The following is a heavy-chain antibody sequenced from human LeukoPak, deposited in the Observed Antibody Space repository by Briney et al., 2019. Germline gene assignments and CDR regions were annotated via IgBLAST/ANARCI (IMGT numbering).Heavy chain of an antibody. CDR1: GFTLSSYY. CDR2: INGDGSST. J-gene: IGHJ4*02. Sequence: GGSLRLSCVASGFTLSSYYMHWVRQVPGKGLVWVSCINGDGSSTKYADSVKGRFTISRDNSKNTLYLQMNSLRAEDTAVYYCARGPSGYHNTGGQGTLVTVSS. CDR3: ARGPSGYHNT. V-gene: IGHV3-74*01. D-gene: IGHD5-12*01.